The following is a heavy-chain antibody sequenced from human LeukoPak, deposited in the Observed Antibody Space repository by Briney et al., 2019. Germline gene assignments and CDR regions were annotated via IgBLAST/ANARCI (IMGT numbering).Heavy chain of an antibody. J-gene: IGHJ4*02. CDR1: GFTFSNYA. D-gene: IGHD2-15*01. CDR2: ISGSDGST. CDR3: AKGRGYCTGGSCYSDC. V-gene: IGHV3-23*01. Sequence: GGSLRLSCTASGFTFSNYAMSWVRQAPGKGLEWVSTISGSDGSTYYADSVKGRFTISRDNSKNTLYLQMNSLRVEDTAIYYCAKGRGYCTGGSCYSDCWGQGTLVTVSS.